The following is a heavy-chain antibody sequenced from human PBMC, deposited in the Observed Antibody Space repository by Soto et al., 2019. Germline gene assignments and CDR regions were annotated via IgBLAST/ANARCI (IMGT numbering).Heavy chain of an antibody. CDR3: ARPITYPIVYGMDV. V-gene: IGHV3-30-3*01. Sequence: GGSLRLSCAASGFTFSSYAMHWVRQAPGKGLEWVAVISYDGSNKYYADSVKGRFTISRDNSKNTLYLQMNSLRAEDTAVYYCARPITYPIVYGMDVWGQGTTVTSP. J-gene: IGHJ6*02. CDR2: ISYDGSNK. CDR1: GFTFSSYA. D-gene: IGHD3-16*02.